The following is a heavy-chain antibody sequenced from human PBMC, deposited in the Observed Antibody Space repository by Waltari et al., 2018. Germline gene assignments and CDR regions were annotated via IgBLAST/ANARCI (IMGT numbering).Heavy chain of an antibody. CDR2: IYYSGST. D-gene: IGHD5-18*01. CDR1: GGSFSSSSYS. V-gene: IGHV4-39*01. J-gene: IGHJ2*01. Sequence: QLQLPESGPGLVKPAETLSLTGTVSGGSFSSSSYSWGWIRMPPGKGLEWIGRIYYSGSTDYNPSLRSRVTISVDTSKIQFALRLSSVTAADTAVYYCARTWKQLWFEYFDLWGRGTLVTVSS. CDR3: ARTWKQLWFEYFDL.